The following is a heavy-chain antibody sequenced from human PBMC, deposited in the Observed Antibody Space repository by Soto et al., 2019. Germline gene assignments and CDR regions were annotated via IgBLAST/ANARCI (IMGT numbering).Heavy chain of an antibody. CDR1: GYTFTSYG. J-gene: IGHJ4*02. Sequence: QVQLVQSGAEVKKPGASVKVSCKASGYTFTSYGISWVRQAPGQGLEWMGWISAYNGNTNYAQKRQGRVTMTTDTSTSTAYMELRSLRSDDTAVYYCARTIGGHTPRGVPNKLDYWGQGTLVTVSS. CDR3: ARTIGGHTPRGVPNKLDY. D-gene: IGHD2-15*01. V-gene: IGHV1-18*01. CDR2: ISAYNGNT.